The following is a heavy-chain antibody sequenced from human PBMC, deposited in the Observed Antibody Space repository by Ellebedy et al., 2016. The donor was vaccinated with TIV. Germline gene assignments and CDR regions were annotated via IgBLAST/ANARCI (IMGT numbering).Heavy chain of an antibody. D-gene: IGHD1-1*01. CDR1: GFIVSTNH. Sequence: GESLKISCTASGFIVSTNHMSWVRQAPGKGLEWVGGYTNYADSVKGRFTISTHNSRNTLYLQMTNLRTEDTAVYYCARAGSADDDAEYFDSWGQGTLVTVSS. J-gene: IGHJ4*02. V-gene: IGHV3-53*04. CDR2: GGYT. CDR3: ARAGSADDDAEYFDS.